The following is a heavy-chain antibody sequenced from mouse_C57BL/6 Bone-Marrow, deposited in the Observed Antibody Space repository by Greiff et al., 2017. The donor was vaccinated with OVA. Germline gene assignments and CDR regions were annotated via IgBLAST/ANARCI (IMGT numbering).Heavy chain of an antibody. CDR1: GFNIKNTY. J-gene: IGHJ3*01. V-gene: IGHV1-80*01. D-gene: IGHD2-5*01. Sequence: QVQLQQSVAELVRPGASVKLSCTASGFNIKNTYMHWVKQRPGKGLEWIGQIYPGDGDTNYNGKFKGKATLTADKSSSTAYMQLSSLTSEDSAVYFCARRGNSNQAWFAYWGQGTLVTVSA. CDR3: ARRGNSNQAWFAY. CDR2: IYPGDGDT.